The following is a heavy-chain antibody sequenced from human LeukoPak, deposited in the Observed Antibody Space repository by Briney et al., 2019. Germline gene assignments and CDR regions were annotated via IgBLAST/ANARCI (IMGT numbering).Heavy chain of an antibody. CDR3: ATPFYDFWSGYQSDNWFDP. D-gene: IGHD3-3*01. CDR2: FDPEDGET. Sequence: ASVKVSCKVSGYTLTELSMHWVRQAPGKGLEWMGGFDPEDGETIYAQKFQGRVTMTEDTSTDTAYMELSSLRSEDMAVYYCATPFYDFWSGYQSDNWFDPWGQGTLVTVSS. CDR1: GYTLTELS. V-gene: IGHV1-24*01. J-gene: IGHJ5*02.